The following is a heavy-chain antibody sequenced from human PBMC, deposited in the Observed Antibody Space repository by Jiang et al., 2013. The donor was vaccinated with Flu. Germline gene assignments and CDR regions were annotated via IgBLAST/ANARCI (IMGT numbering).Heavy chain of an antibody. CDR2: ISAYNGNT. CDR1: GYTFTSYG. J-gene: IGHJ4*02. V-gene: IGHV1-18*04. Sequence: GAEVKKPGASVKVSCKASGYTFTSYGISWVRQAPGQGLEWMGWISAYNGNTNYAQKLQGRVTMTTDTSTSTAYMELRSLRSDDTAVYYCASFGADLYYYDSSGYYYKWGYFDYWGQGTLVTVSS. D-gene: IGHD3-22*01. CDR3: ASFGADLYYYDSSGYYYKWGYFDY.